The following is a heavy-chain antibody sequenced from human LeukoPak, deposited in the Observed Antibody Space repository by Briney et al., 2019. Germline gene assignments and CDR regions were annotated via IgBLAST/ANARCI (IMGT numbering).Heavy chain of an antibody. CDR2: ISSSSSSYI. V-gene: IGHV3-21*01. D-gene: IGHD2-2*01. J-gene: IGHJ4*02. CDR3: ATVVVVPAATDY. CDR1: GFTFSSYS. Sequence: GGSLRLPCAASGFTFSSYSMNWVRQAPGKGLEWVSSISSSSSSYIYYADSVKGRFTISRDNAKNSLYLQMNSLRAEDTAVYYCATVVVVPAATDYWGQGTLVTVSS.